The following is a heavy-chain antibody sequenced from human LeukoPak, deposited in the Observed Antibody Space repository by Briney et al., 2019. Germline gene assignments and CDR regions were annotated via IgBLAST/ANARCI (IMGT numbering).Heavy chain of an antibody. CDR2: MNPNSGNT. CDR3: ARGEYSSGWYPYYYYYMDV. J-gene: IGHJ6*03. Sequence: ASVKVSCKASGHTFTSYDINWVRQATGQGLEWMGWMNPNSGNTGYAQKFQGRVTMTRNTSISTAYMELSSLRSEDTAVYYCARGEYSSGWYPYYYYYMDVWGKGTTVTVSS. CDR1: GHTFTSYD. D-gene: IGHD6-19*01. V-gene: IGHV1-8*01.